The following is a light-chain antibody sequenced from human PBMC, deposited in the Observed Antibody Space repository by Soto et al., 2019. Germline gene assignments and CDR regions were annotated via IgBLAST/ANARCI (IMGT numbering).Light chain of an antibody. J-gene: IGKJ1*01. V-gene: IGKV3D-20*02. CDR1: QSVSSNY. CDR2: GAS. Sequence: EIVLTQSPGTLSLSPGERATLSCRASQSVSSNYLAWYQQKPGQAPRLLIYGASSRATGIPARFSGSGSGTDFTLTISSLEPEDFAVYYCQQRSNWRTFGQGTKVDIK. CDR3: QQRSNWRT.